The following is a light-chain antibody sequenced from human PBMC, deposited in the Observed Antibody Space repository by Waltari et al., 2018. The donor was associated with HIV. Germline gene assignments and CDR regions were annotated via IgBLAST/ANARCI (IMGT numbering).Light chain of an antibody. CDR2: EVT. CDR1: NSDVGGYNY. J-gene: IGLJ2*01. V-gene: IGLV2-8*01. Sequence: QSALTQPPSASGSPGQSVTISCTGTNSDVGGYNYVPWYPQHPGKAPKLMIYEVTKRPSGVPDRFSGSKSGNTASLTVSGLQAEDEADYYCSSYAGSSNLRVFGGGTKLTVL. CDR3: SSYAGSSNLRV.